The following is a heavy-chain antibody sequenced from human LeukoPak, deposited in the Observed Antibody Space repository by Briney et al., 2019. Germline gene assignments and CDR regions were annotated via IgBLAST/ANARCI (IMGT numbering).Heavy chain of an antibody. D-gene: IGHD3-22*01. CDR1: GFTFSSYA. J-gene: IGHJ4*02. CDR3: AKGYDTSGYYVGFDC. Sequence: GGSLRLSCAASGFTFSSYAMSWVRQAPGKGLEWVSTMSSGGGGTYYADSVKGRFTISRDNSKNTLYLQMSSLRAGDTAVYYCAKGYDTSGYYVGFDCWGQGTLATVSS. CDR2: MSSGGGGT. V-gene: IGHV3-23*01.